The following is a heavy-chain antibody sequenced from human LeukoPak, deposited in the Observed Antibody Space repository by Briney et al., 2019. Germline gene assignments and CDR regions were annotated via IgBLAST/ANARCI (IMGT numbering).Heavy chain of an antibody. Sequence: GGSLRLSCAAPGFTFSSYSMNWVRQAPGKGLEWVSSISSSSSYIYYADSVKGRFTISRDNAKNSLYLQMNSLRAEDTAVYYCARALSSGLDYWGQGTLVTVSS. D-gene: IGHD6-19*01. V-gene: IGHV3-21*01. J-gene: IGHJ4*02. CDR1: GFTFSSYS. CDR2: ISSSSSYI. CDR3: ARALSSGLDY.